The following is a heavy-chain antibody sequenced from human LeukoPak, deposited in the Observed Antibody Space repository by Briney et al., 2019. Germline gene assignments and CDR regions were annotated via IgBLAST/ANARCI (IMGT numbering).Heavy chain of an antibody. J-gene: IGHJ4*02. CDR2: ISSSSSYI. CDR1: GFTFSTYS. V-gene: IGHV3-21*01. D-gene: IGHD5-18*01. Sequence: GGSLRLSCAASGFTFSTYSMTWVRQAPGKGLEWVSYISSSSSYIDYADSVKGRFTISRDNAKNPLYLQMNSLRAEDTAVYYCAREDTAMVNFDYWGQGTLVTVSS. CDR3: AREDTAMVNFDY.